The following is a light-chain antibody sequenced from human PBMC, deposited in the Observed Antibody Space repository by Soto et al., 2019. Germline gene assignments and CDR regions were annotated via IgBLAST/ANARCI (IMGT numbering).Light chain of an antibody. CDR3: FSYAGSGTWV. V-gene: IGLV2-23*01. J-gene: IGLJ3*02. CDR2: EGS. CDR1: SSDVGSYNL. Sequence: QSALTQPASVSGSPGQSITISCTGTSSDVGSYNLVSWCQQHPGKAPKLMIYEGSKRPSGVSNRFSGSKSGNTASLTISGLQAEDEADYYCFSYAGSGTWVFGGGIKVTVL.